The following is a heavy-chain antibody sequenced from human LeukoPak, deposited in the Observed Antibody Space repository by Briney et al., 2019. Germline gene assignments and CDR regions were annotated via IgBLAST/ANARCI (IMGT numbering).Heavy chain of an antibody. CDR2: IYYSGST. CDR1: GGSISSYY. CDR3: ARYDYSSSWYISDY. D-gene: IGHD6-13*01. J-gene: IGHJ4*02. V-gene: IGHV4-59*12. Sequence: PSETLSLTCTVSGGSISSYYWSWIRQPPGKGLEWIGYIYYSGSTNYNPSLKGRVTISVDTSKNQFSLKLISVTAADTAVYYCARYDYSSSWYISDYWGQGTLVTVSS.